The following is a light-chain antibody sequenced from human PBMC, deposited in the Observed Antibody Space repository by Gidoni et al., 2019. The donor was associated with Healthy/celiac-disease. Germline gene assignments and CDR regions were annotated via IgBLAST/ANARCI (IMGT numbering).Light chain of an antibody. J-gene: IGKJ4*01. CDR2: DAS. Sequence: AIQLTQYPSSLSASVGYRVTITCRASQGISSALAWYTQKPGKAAKLLIYDASSLESGVPSRCSGSGSGTDFTLTIISLQPEDFATYYCQQFNSYPLTFGGGTKVEIK. CDR1: QGISSA. CDR3: QQFNSYPLT. V-gene: IGKV1-13*02.